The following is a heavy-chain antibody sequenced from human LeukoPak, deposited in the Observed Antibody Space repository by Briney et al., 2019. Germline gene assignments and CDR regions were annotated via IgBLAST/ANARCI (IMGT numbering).Heavy chain of an antibody. D-gene: IGHD3-3*01. J-gene: IGHJ4*02. CDR3: AKGNVLRFLEWLSHFDY. CDR2: IRYDGSNK. Sequence: GGSLRLSCAASGFTFSSYGMHWVRQAPGKGLEWVAFIRYDGSNKYYADSVKGRFTISRDNSKNTLYLQMNSLRAEDTAVYYCAKGNVLRFLEWLSHFDYWGQGTLVTVSS. V-gene: IGHV3-30*02. CDR1: GFTFSSYG.